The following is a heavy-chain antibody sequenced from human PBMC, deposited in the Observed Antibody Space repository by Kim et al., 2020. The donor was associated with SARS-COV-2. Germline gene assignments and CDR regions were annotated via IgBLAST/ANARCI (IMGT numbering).Heavy chain of an antibody. CDR1: GFTFSSYW. D-gene: IGHD3-22*01. Sequence: GGSLRLSCAASGFTFSSYWMHWVRQAPGKGLVWVSRINSDESSTSYADSVKGRFTISRDNAKNTLYLQMNSLRAEDTAVYYCAREGGTYYYDSSGRYYYYYGMDVWGQGTTVTVSS. CDR3: AREGGTYYYDSSGRYYYYYGMDV. V-gene: IGHV3-74*01. J-gene: IGHJ6*02. CDR2: INSDESST.